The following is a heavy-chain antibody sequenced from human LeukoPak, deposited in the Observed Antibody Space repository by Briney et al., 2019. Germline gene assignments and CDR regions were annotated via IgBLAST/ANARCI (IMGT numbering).Heavy chain of an antibody. V-gene: IGHV4-39*07. Sequence: PSETLSLTCTVSGGSISSSSYYWGWIRQPPGKGLEWIGSIYYSGSTNYNPSLKSRVTMSVDTSKNQFSLKLSSVTAVDTAVYYCARDVSGAYLFGAFDIWGQGTMVTVSS. CDR1: GGSISSSSYY. J-gene: IGHJ3*02. CDR3: ARDVSGAYLFGAFDI. CDR2: IYYSGST. D-gene: IGHD5/OR15-5a*01.